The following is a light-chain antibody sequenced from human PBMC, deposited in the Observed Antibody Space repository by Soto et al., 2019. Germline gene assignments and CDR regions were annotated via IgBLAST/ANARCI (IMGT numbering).Light chain of an antibody. CDR3: QQYGSSPVT. V-gene: IGKV3-20*01. CDR1: QSVSSSY. Sequence: EIVLTQSPGTLSLSPGERATLSCRASQSVSSSYLAWYQQKPGQAPRLLIYGASSRATGIPDRFSGSGSGTDFTLNINRLEPEDFAVYYCQQYGSSPVTFGQGTKVEIK. CDR2: GAS. J-gene: IGKJ1*01.